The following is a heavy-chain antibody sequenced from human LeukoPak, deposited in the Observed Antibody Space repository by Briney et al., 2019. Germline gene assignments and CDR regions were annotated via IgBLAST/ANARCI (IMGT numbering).Heavy chain of an antibody. CDR2: INPSGGST. Sequence: ASVKVSCKASGYTFTSYYMHWVRQAPGQGLEWMGIINPSGGSTSYAQKFQGRVTMTRDMSTSTVYMELSSLRSEDTAVYYCGRAVGSFDWLPLFDYWGQGTLVTVSS. D-gene: IGHD3-9*01. J-gene: IGHJ4*02. CDR3: GRAVGSFDWLPLFDY. CDR1: GYTFTSYY. V-gene: IGHV1-46*01.